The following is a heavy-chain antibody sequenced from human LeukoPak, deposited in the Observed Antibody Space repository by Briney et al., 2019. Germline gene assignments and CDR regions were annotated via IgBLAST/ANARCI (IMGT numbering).Heavy chain of an antibody. V-gene: IGHV3-30*18. Sequence: GGSLRLSCAASGFTFSSYGVHWVRQAPGKGLEWVAVISYDGSNKYYADSVKGRFTISRDNSKNTLYLQMNGLRAEDTAVYYCAKSGSSGWYGDYWGQGTLVTVSS. CDR1: GFTFSSYG. J-gene: IGHJ4*02. CDR3: AKSGSSGWYGDY. CDR2: ISYDGSNK. D-gene: IGHD6-19*01.